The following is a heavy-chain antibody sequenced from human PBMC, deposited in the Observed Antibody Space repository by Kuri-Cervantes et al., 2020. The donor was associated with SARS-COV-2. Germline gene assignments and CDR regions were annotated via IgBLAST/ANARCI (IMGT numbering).Heavy chain of an antibody. CDR2: ISAYNGNT. D-gene: IGHD3-16*01. J-gene: IGHJ6*02. Sequence: ASVKVSCKASGYTFTSYGISWVRQAPGQGLEWMGWISAYNGNTNYAQKLQGRVTMTTDTSTSTAYMELRSPRSEDTAVYYCAREITPNYYYYGMDVWGQGTTVTVSS. CDR3: AREITPNYYYYGMDV. CDR1: GYTFTSYG. V-gene: IGHV1-18*04.